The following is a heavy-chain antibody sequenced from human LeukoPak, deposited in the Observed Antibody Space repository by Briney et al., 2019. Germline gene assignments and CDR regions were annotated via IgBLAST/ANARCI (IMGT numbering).Heavy chain of an antibody. D-gene: IGHD4-17*01. V-gene: IGHV1-2*02. CDR3: ARDFIGNGDYFSSWFDP. Sequence: GASVKVSCKASGYTFTGDYTHWVRQAPGQGLEWMGWINPNSGGTNYAQKFQGRVTMTRDTSISTAYMELSRLRSDDTAVYYCARDFIGNGDYFSSWFDPWGQGTLVTVSS. CDR2: INPNSGGT. CDR1: GYTFTGDY. J-gene: IGHJ5*02.